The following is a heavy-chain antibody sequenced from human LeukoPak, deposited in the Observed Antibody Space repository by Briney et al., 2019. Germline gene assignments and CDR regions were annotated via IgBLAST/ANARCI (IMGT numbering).Heavy chain of an antibody. CDR2: IYPGDSDT. CDR3: ARRAYGGTTDY. D-gene: IGHD3-16*01. Sequence: GESLTISCKGSEYSFPNYWIAWVRQMPGKGLEWMAIIYPGDSDTKYSPSFQGQVTISADKSNSTAYLQWSSLKASDTAMYYCARRAYGGTTDYWGQGTLVTVSS. CDR1: EYSFPNYW. V-gene: IGHV5-51*01. J-gene: IGHJ4*02.